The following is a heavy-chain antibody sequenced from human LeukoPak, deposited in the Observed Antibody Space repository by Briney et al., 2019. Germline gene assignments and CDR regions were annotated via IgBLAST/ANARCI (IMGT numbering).Heavy chain of an antibody. V-gene: IGHV3-30-3*01. CDR1: GFTFSSYA. CDR2: ISYDGSNK. J-gene: IGHJ3*02. CDR3: AREIAVAGTGAFDI. D-gene: IGHD6-19*01. Sequence: PGRSLRLSCAASGFTFSSYAMHWVRQAPGKGLEWVAVISYDGSNKYYADSVKGRFTISRDNSKNTLYLQMNSLRAGDTAVYYCAREIAVAGTGAFDIWGQGTMVTVSS.